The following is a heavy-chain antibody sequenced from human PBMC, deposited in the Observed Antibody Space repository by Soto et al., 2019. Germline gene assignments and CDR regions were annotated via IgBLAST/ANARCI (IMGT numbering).Heavy chain of an antibody. J-gene: IGHJ6*03. CDR2: MNPNSGNT. CDR3: ARGDTMVRDYYYYYYMDV. D-gene: IGHD3-10*01. V-gene: IGHV1-8*01. Sequence: ASVKVSCKASGYTFTSYDINWVRQATGQGLEWMGWMNPNSGNTGCAQKFQGRVTMTRNTSISTAYMELSSLRSEDTAVYYCARGDTMVRDYYYYYYMDVWGKGTTVTVSS. CDR1: GYTFTSYD.